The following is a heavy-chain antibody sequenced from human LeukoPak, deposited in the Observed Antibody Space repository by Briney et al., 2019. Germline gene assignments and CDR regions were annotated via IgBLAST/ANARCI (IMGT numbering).Heavy chain of an antibody. CDR3: AGGEYDSSGYYTLLDY. D-gene: IGHD3-22*01. Sequence: TSETLSLTCTVPGGSISSYYWSWIRQPPGKGLEWIGCIYYSGSTNYNPSLKSRVTISVDTSKNQFSLKLSSVTAADTAVYYCAGGEYDSSGYYTLLDYWGQGTLVTVSS. CDR2: IYYSGST. J-gene: IGHJ4*02. CDR1: GGSISSYY. V-gene: IGHV4-59*01.